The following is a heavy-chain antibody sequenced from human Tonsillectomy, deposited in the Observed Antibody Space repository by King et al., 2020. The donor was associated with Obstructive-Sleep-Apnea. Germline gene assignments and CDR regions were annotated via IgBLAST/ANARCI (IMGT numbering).Heavy chain of an antibody. V-gene: IGHV4-59*01. CDR2: IYYSGST. CDR3: ARENWASYAY. J-gene: IGHJ4*02. CDR1: GGSISSYY. Sequence: QLQESGPGLVKPSETLSLTCTVSGGSISSYYWSWIRQPPGKGLEWIGYIYYSGSTNYNPSLKTRVTISVDTSKNHFSLNLSSVTAADTAVYYCARENWASYAYWGQGTLVTVSS. D-gene: IGHD7-27*01.